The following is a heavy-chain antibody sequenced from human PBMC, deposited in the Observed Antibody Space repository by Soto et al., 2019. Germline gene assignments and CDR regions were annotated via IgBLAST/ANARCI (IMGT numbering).Heavy chain of an antibody. CDR1: GFTFSDHT. V-gene: IGHV3-21*01. J-gene: IGHJ4*02. Sequence: GGSLRLSCAASGFTFSDHTINWVRQAPGKGLEWVSSVSRSSSYIYYADSVKGRFTVSRDDAEKSLYLQMNSLRAEDTAIYYCARCMGFDGSGYAFFDSWGQGTQVTVSS. CDR3: ARCMGFDGSGYAFFDS. CDR2: VSRSSSYI. D-gene: IGHD3-10*01.